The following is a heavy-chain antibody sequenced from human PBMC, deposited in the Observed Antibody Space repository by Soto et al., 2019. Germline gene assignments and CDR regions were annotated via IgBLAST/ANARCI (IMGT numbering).Heavy chain of an antibody. D-gene: IGHD2-15*01. V-gene: IGHV3-66*01. CDR1: GFSVTNNY. CDR2: IDIGGTT. Sequence: EVQVVESGGGLVQPGGSLRLSCAASGFSVTNNYMNGVRQAPGKGLEWLPIIDIGGTTYYADSVKDRFTVSRDNSRNTMYLHMDTLRAEDTAVYYCARGRGGTGYLVREHYLDYLGQGALVTVSP. J-gene: IGHJ4*02. CDR3: ARGRGGTGYLVREHYLDY.